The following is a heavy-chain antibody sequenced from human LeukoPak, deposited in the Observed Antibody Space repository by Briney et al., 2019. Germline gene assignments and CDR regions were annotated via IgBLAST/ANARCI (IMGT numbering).Heavy chain of an antibody. CDR1: GGSISSSTYH. V-gene: IGHV4-39*07. CDR2: IDYSGST. D-gene: IGHD3-16*01. CDR3: ASLRVPGYFDY. J-gene: IGHJ4*03. Sequence: SETLSLTCSVSGGSISSSTYHWGWIRQPPGKGLEWIASIDYSGSTYCNPSLKSRVTISVGTSKNQFSLKLRSVAAADTAVYYCASLRVPGYFDYWGQGTLVTVSS.